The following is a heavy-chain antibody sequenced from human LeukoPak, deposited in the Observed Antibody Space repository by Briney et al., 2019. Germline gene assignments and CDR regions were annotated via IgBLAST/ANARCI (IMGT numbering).Heavy chain of an antibody. Sequence: TLSLTCTVSGGSISSGGYYWSWIRQHPGKGLEWIEYIYYSGSTYYNPSLKSRVTISVDTSKNQFSLKLSSVTAADTAVYYCAADGSGTYRYWGQGTLVTVSS. CDR3: AADGSGTYRY. J-gene: IGHJ4*02. D-gene: IGHD3-10*01. V-gene: IGHV4-31*03. CDR1: GGSISSGGYY. CDR2: IYYSGST.